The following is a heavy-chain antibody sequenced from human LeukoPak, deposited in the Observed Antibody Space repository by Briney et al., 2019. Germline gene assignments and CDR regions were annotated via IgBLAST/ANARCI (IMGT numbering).Heavy chain of an antibody. D-gene: IGHD1-1*01. V-gene: IGHV4-4*07. Sequence: SETLSLTCTVSGGSLIGYYWGWIRQPAGKGLEWIGRIYYSGATNYNPSLKSRVTMSIDTSNNHFSLKLNSVTAADTATYYCARDEGGSTRPPPAYNWFDPWGQGTLVTVSS. CDR3: ARDEGGSTRPPPAYNWFDP. CDR1: GGSLIGYY. CDR2: IYYSGAT. J-gene: IGHJ5*02.